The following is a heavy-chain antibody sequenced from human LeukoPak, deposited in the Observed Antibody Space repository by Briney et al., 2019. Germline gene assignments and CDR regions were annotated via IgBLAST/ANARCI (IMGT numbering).Heavy chain of an antibody. CDR1: GFTFSSYE. CDR2: ISSRGSTI. J-gene: IGHJ4*02. Sequence: PGGSLRLSCAASGFTFSSYEMNWVRQAQGKGLEWVSYISSRGSTIYYADSVKGRFTISRDNAKNSLYLQMNSLRAEDTAVYYCAREPYDSSGYHSEYFDYWGQGTLVTVSS. D-gene: IGHD3-22*01. CDR3: AREPYDSSGYHSEYFDY. V-gene: IGHV3-48*03.